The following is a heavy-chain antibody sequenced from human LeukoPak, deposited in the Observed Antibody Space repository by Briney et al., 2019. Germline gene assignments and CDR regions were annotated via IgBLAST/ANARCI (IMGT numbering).Heavy chain of an antibody. D-gene: IGHD6-19*01. Sequence: GGSLRLSCAASGFTFSSYWMSWVRQALGKGLEWVANIKQDGSEKYYVDSVKGRFTISRDNAKNSLYLQMNSLRAEDTAVYYCAREVVSSGWYRGTYFDYWGQGTLVTVSS. CDR1: GFTFSSYW. V-gene: IGHV3-7*01. CDR2: IKQDGSEK. J-gene: IGHJ4*02. CDR3: AREVVSSGWYRGTYFDY.